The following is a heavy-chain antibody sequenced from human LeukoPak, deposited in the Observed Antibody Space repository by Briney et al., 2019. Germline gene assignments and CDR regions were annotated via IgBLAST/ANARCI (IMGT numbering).Heavy chain of an antibody. CDR1: GFTFSSYS. CDR3: ARDRCGGSCYLDY. D-gene: IGHD2-15*01. J-gene: IGHJ4*02. CDR2: ISSSSSYI. V-gene: IGHV3-21*01. Sequence: TGGSLRLSCAASGFTFSSYSMNWVRQAPGKGLEWVSSISSSSSYIYYAGSVKGRFTISRDNAKNSLYLQMNSLRAEDTAVYYCARDRCGGSCYLDYWGQGTLVTVSS.